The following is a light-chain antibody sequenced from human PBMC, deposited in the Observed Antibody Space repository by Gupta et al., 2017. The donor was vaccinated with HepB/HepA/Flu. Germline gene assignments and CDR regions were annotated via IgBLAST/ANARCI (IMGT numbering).Light chain of an antibody. Sequence: QSVLTQPPSVSGAPGQRATISCTGSSSNIGAGYDVHWYQQLPGTAPKLLIYCNRNRPSGVPDRFSGSKSGTSASLAITGLQTEDEADYYCQSYDSSLSGSVFGGGTKLTVL. CDR1: SSNIGAGYD. J-gene: IGLJ2*01. V-gene: IGLV1-40*01. CDR3: QSYDSSLSGSV. CDR2: CNR.